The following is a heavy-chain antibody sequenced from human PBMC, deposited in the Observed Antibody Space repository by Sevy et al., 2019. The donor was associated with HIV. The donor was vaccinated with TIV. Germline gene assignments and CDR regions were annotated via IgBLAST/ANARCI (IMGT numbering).Heavy chain of an antibody. Sequence: GGSLRLSCAASGFTFSSYSMNWVRQAPGKGLEWVSSISSSSSYRYYADSVKGRFTISRDNAKNSLYLQMNSLRAEDTAVYYCARAARIFGPIHFDYWGQGTLVTVSS. CDR1: GFTFSSYS. V-gene: IGHV3-21*01. CDR3: ARAARIFGPIHFDY. J-gene: IGHJ4*02. CDR2: ISSSSSYR. D-gene: IGHD3-3*02.